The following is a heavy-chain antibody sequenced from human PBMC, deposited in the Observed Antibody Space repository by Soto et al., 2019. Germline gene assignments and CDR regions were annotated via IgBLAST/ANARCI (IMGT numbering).Heavy chain of an antibody. V-gene: IGHV3-43*01. J-gene: IGHJ5*02. D-gene: IGHD5-18*01. CDR3: AKDGWIQAFSTWFDP. CDR1: GFTFDDYT. Sequence: GGSLRLSCAASGFTFDDYTMHWVRQAPGKGLEWVSLISWDGGSTYYADSVKGRFTISRDNSKNSLYLQMNSLRTEDTALYYCAKDGWIQAFSTWFDPWGQGTLVTVSS. CDR2: ISWDGGST.